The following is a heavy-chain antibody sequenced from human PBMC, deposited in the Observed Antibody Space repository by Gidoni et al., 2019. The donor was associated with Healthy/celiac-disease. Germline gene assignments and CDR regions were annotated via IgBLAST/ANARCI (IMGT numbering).Heavy chain of an antibody. D-gene: IGHD3-9*01. J-gene: IGHJ4*02. V-gene: IGHV3-33*01. CDR3: ARDGPRYYYFDY. CDR1: GFTFSSYG. CDR2: RWYDGSNK. Sequence: QVQLVESGGGVVQPGRSLRLSCAASGFTFSSYGMHWVRQAPGKGLEWVAVRWYDGSNKYYADSVKGRFTISRDNSKNTLYLQMNSLRAEDTAVYYCARDGPRYYYFDYWGQGTLVTVSS.